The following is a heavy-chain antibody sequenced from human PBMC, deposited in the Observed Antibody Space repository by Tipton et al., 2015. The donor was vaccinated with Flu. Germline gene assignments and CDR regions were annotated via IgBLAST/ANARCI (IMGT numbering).Heavy chain of an antibody. Sequence: TLSLTCTVSGGSTSSSSYYWGWIRQPPGKGLEWIGSIYYSGSTYYNPSLKSRVTISVDTSKNQFSLKLSSVTAADTAVYYCARRGGMYSSGVGFDYWGQGTLVTVSS. V-gene: IGHV4-39*07. CDR1: GGSTSSSSYY. J-gene: IGHJ4*02. CDR3: ARRGGMYSSGVGFDY. CDR2: IYYSGST. D-gene: IGHD6-19*01.